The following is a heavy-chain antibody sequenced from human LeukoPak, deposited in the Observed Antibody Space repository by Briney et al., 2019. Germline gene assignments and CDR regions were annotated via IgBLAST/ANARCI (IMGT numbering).Heavy chain of an antibody. J-gene: IGHJ5*02. Sequence: ASVKVSCRASGYSFMNYDINWVRQATGHGLEWMGWMNPNSGNTGYAQKFQGRVTMTRNTAIRTAYMELSSLRPEDTAVYYCARGLGSGDVWGTHNWFDPWGQGTLVTVSS. CDR1: GYSFMNYD. CDR2: MNPNSGNT. V-gene: IGHV1-8*01. D-gene: IGHD3-16*01. CDR3: ARGLGSGDVWGTHNWFDP.